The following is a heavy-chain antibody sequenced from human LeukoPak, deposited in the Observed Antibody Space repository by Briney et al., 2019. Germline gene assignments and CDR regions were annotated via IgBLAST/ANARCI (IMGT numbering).Heavy chain of an antibody. Sequence: SEALSLTCAVSGYSISSGYYWGWIRQPPGKGLEWIGSIYHSGSTYYNPSLKSRVTISVDTSKNQFSLKLRSVTAADTAVYYCARARVGDYGFYYYYMEVWGKGTTVTVSS. V-gene: IGHV4-38-2*01. CDR3: ARARVGDYGFYYYYMEV. CDR2: IYHSGST. J-gene: IGHJ6*03. D-gene: IGHD4-17*01. CDR1: GYSISSGYY.